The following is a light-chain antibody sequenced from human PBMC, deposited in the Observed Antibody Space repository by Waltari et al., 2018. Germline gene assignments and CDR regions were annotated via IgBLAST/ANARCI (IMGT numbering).Light chain of an antibody. V-gene: IGKV3-15*01. CDR1: QSISSN. Sequence: EIVMTQSPVILSVSPGERATLSCRASQSISSNLAWYQQKLGLAPRLLIYGASTRATGIPARFSGSGSGTEFTLTISSLQSEDFAVYYCQQYNNWPVYTFGQGTKLEIK. CDR2: GAS. CDR3: QQYNNWPVYT. J-gene: IGKJ2*01.